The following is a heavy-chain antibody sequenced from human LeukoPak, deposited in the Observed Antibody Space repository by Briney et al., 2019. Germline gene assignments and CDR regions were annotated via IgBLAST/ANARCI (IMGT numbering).Heavy chain of an antibody. Sequence: GASVKVSCKASGYTFTGYYMHWVRQAPGQGLEWMGRITPNSGGTNYAQEFQGRVTMTRDTSTSTAYMELSRLRSDDTAVYYCARSGDGYNHFPFDYWGQGTLVTVSS. D-gene: IGHD5-24*01. V-gene: IGHV1-2*06. CDR2: ITPNSGGT. J-gene: IGHJ4*02. CDR3: ARSGDGYNHFPFDY. CDR1: GYTFTGYY.